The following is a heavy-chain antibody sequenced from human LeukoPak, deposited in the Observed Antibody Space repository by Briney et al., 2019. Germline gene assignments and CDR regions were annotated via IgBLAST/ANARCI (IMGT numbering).Heavy chain of an antibody. D-gene: IGHD6-13*01. J-gene: IGHJ4*02. CDR2: IWDDGSNK. CDR3: ARDKAAAGTVLFDY. CDR1: GFTFSSYG. V-gene: IGHV3-33*01. Sequence: GGALRLSCAASGFTFSSYGMHWVRQAPGKGLEGVAVIWDDGSNKYYADSVKGRFTISRDNSKNTLYLQMNSLRAEDTTVYYCARDKAAAGTVLFDYWGQGTLVTVSS.